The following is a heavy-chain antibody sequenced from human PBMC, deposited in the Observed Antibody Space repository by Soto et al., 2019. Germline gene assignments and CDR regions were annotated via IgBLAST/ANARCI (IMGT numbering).Heavy chain of an antibody. V-gene: IGHV3-23*01. J-gene: IGHJ4*02. D-gene: IGHD2-15*01. CDR1: GFTFSNYA. CDR3: VRTSLVVAAATREDY. Sequence: EVQLLESGGGLVQPGGSLRLSCAASGFTFSNYAMTWVRQAPGKGLEWVSAISGSGGSTYYADSVKGRFTISRDNAKNTLYLQMNSLRAEDTAVYYCVRTSLVVAAATREDYWGQGTLVTVSS. CDR2: ISGSGGST.